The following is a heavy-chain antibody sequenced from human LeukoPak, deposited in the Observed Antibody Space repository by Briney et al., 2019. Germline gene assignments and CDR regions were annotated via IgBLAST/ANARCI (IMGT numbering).Heavy chain of an antibody. CDR2: ITWYSGNI. CDR3: ATTSRDMSYYSFDY. V-gene: IGHV3-9*01. D-gene: IGHD1-26*01. CDR1: GFRFEDYA. Sequence: GGSLRLYCAGSGFRFEDYAMHWVRQAPGKGLEWVSGITWYSGNIGYADSVKGRFTISRDNAKNSLYLDMNSLRSEDTALYYCATTSRDMSYYSFDYWGQGIVVTVSA. J-gene: IGHJ4*02.